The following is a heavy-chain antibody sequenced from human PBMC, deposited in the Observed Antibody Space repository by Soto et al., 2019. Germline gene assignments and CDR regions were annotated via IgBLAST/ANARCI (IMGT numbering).Heavy chain of an antibody. CDR1: GFTFSNSA. CDR2: IVVGSGNT. V-gene: IGHV1-58*01. D-gene: IGHD2-15*01. CDR3: AAELYSGGSCCSFDI. J-gene: IGHJ3*02. Sequence: QMQVVQSGPEVKKPGTSVKVSCKTSGFTFSNSAVQWVRQARGQRLEWMGWIVVGSGNTKYAQILQERVTITRDMSTSTVHMELSSLTTEDTAVYYCAAELYSGGSCCSFDIWGQGTMVTVSS.